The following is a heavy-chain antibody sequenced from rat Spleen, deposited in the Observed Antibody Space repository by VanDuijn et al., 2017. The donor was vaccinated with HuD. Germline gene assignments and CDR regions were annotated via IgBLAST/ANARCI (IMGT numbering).Heavy chain of an antibody. CDR2: LNPDGSST. CDR1: GFSLSSNW. D-gene: IGHD1-10*01. V-gene: IGHV5-35*01. J-gene: IGHJ3*01. Sequence: EVQLAESGGGLVQPGSPLKLSCAASGFSLSSNWLNWIRQAPGKGLEWIASLNPDGSSTYYPDTVKGRFVIPKENAKNTGNLQMNKLRSKNKATNYGKSRGNNTRIWFANWGQGIRVTVSS. CDR3: KSRGNNTRIWFAN.